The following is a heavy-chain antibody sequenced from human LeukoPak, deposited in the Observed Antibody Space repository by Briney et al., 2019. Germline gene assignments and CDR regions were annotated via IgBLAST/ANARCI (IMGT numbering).Heavy chain of an antibody. Sequence: PSETLSLTCTVSGGSISSSSYYWGWIRQPPGKGLEWIGSIYYSGSTYYNPSLKSRVTISVDTSKNQFSLKLSSVTAADTAVYYCARDPASGYGGIDYWGQGTLVTVSS. V-gene: IGHV4-39*07. CDR1: GGSISSSSYY. J-gene: IGHJ4*02. D-gene: IGHD4-23*01. CDR3: ARDPASGYGGIDY. CDR2: IYYSGST.